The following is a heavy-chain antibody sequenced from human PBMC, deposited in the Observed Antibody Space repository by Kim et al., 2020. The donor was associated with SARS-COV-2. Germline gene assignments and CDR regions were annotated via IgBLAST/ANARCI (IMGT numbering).Heavy chain of an antibody. CDR3: ARVVSYYYYGMDV. J-gene: IGHJ6*02. CDR1: GWPFSGSY. CDR2: INHRGST. V-gene: IGHV4-34*01. Sequence: SETLSLTCAVYGWPFSGSYWSWIRPPPGKGLEWSGEINHRGSTNYNPSLKSRVTISVDTFKTQFSLKLSSVTAADTAVYYCARVVSYYYYGMDVWGQGTTVTVSS. D-gene: IGHD1-26*01.